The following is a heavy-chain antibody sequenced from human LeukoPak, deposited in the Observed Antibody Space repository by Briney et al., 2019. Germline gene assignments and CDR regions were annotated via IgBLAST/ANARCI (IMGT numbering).Heavy chain of an antibody. Sequence: VQPGGSLRLSCAASGFTFSTYAMSWVRQAPGKGLEWVSAISGSGGSTYYADSMKGRFTIARYNSKNTRYLQMNSLRAEDTAVYYCAEIGGNTAMVLYYFDYWGQGTLVTVSS. CDR2: ISGSGGST. CDR1: GFTFSTYA. D-gene: IGHD5-18*01. CDR3: AEIGGNTAMVLYYFDY. J-gene: IGHJ4*02. V-gene: IGHV3-23*01.